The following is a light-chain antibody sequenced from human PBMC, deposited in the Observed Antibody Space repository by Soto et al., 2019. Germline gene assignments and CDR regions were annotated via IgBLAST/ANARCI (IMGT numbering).Light chain of an antibody. CDR1: SSNIGGGYD. Sequence: QSVLTQPPSMSGAPGQTVTISCTGSSSNIGGGYDVHWYQHLPGTAPKLLIYGNTNRPSGVPDRFSGSKSGTSASLAITGVQAEDEADYYCQSPDSSINSWVFGGGTKLTVL. V-gene: IGLV1-40*01. CDR2: GNT. CDR3: QSPDSSINSWV. J-gene: IGLJ3*02.